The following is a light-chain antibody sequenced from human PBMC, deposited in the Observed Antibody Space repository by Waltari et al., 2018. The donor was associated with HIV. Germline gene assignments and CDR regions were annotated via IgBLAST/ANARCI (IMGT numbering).Light chain of an antibody. CDR1: SSNIERNY. V-gene: IGLV1-47*01. CDR3: AVWDESLDGWL. J-gene: IGLJ3*02. CDR2: KDT. Sequence: QSELTQSPSASGTPGQRITISCSGSSSNIERNYVYWYKQFPGATPNVLIYKDTERPSGVPDRLAGSKSGTSASLLISGLRSDDEADYYCAVWDESLDGWLFGGGTKLTVL.